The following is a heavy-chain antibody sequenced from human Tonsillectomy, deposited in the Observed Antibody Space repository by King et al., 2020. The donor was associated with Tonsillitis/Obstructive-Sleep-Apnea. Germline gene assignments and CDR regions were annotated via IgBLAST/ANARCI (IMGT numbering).Heavy chain of an antibody. CDR2: INHSGST. J-gene: IGHJ4*02. CDR3: ARSVHSPEQQLYYFDY. V-gene: IGHV4-34*01. Sequence: VQLQQWGAGLLKPSETLSLTCAVYGGSFSGYYWSWIRQPPGKGLEWIGEINHSGSTNYNPSLKSRVTISVDTSKNQFSLKLSSVTAADTAVYYCARSVHSPEQQLYYFDYWGQGTLVTVSS. D-gene: IGHD6-13*01. CDR1: GGSFSGYY.